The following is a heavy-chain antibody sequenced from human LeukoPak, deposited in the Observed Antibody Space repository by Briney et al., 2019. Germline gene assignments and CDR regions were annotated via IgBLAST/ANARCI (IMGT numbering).Heavy chain of an antibody. J-gene: IGHJ4*02. Sequence: PGGSLRLSCAASGFTFSSYDMSWVRQAPGKGLEWVANINQGGSDKYYVDSVKGRFTISRDNANNLLYLQMNSLRGEDTAVYYCTRDRSRAEDDWGQGTLVTVSS. CDR1: GFTFSSYD. CDR3: TRDRSRAEDD. CDR2: INQGGSDK. D-gene: IGHD1-14*01. V-gene: IGHV3-7*01.